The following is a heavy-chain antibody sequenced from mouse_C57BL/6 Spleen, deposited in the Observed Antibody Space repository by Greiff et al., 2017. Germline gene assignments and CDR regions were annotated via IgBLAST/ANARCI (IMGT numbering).Heavy chain of an antibody. CDR2: ISSGGDYI. Sequence: EVKVVESGEGLVKPGGSLKLSCAASGFTFSSSAMSWVRQTPEKRLEWVAYISSGGDYIYYADTVKGRFTISRDNARNTLYLQMSSLKSEDTAMYYCTRVKSGSSYGSYAMDYWGQGTSVTVSS. D-gene: IGHD1-1*01. CDR3: TRVKSGSSYGSYAMDY. CDR1: GFTFSSSA. V-gene: IGHV5-9-1*02. J-gene: IGHJ4*01.